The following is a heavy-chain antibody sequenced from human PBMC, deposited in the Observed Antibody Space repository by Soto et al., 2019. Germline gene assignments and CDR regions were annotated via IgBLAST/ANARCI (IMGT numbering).Heavy chain of an antibody. CDR3: ARPEYDSSGYYYVGVRY. CDR2: INAGNGNT. D-gene: IGHD3-22*01. J-gene: IGHJ4*02. V-gene: IGHV1-3*01. Sequence: EASVKVSCKASGYTFTSYAMHWVRQAPGQRLEWMGWINAGNGNTKYSQKFQGRVTITRDTSASTAYMELSSLRSEGTAVYYCARPEYDSSGYYYVGVRYWGQGTLVTVSS. CDR1: GYTFTSYA.